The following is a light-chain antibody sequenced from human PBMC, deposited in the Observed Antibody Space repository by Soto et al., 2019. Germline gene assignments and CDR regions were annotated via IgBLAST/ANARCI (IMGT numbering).Light chain of an antibody. J-gene: IGKJ1*01. CDR2: GAS. CDR1: QSVSSN. CDR3: QQYNNWPRT. V-gene: IGKV3-15*01. Sequence: EIVMTQSPATLSVSPGERATLSCRASQSVSSNLAWYQQKPGQAPRLLIYGASTRATGIPARFGGSGSGTEFTLTISSLQSEDFAVYHCQQYNNWPRTFGQGTKVEIK.